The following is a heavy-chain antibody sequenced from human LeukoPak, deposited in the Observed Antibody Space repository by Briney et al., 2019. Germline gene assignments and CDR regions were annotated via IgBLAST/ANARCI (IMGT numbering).Heavy chain of an antibody. CDR1: GVSISSYY. CDR2: IYHSGST. D-gene: IGHD3-16*01. V-gene: IGHV4-59*12. Sequence: SETLSLTCTVSGVSISSYYWSWIRQPPGKGLEWIGYIYHSGSTNYNPSLKSRVTISVDTSKNQFSLKLSSVTAADTAVYYCARDLGFRGFDPWGQGTLVTVSS. CDR3: ARDLGFRGFDP. J-gene: IGHJ5*02.